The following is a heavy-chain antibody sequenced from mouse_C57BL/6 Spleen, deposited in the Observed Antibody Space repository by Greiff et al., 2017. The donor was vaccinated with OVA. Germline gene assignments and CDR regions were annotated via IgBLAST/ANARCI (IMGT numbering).Heavy chain of an antibody. D-gene: IGHD1-1*01. CDR2: FHPYNDDT. Sequence: VQLQQSGAELVKPGASVKMSCKASGYTFTTYPLEWMKQNHGKSLEWIGNFHPYNDDTKYNEKFKGKATLTVEKSSSTVYLELSRLTSDDSAVYYCARGNYYGSSYWYFDVWGTGTTVTVSS. V-gene: IGHV1-47*01. CDR1: GYTFTTYP. CDR3: ARGNYYGSSYWYFDV. J-gene: IGHJ1*03.